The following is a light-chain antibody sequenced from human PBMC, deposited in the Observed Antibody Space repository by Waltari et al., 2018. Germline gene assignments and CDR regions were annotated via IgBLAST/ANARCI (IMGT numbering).Light chain of an antibody. J-gene: IGKJ4*01. Sequence: DIVMTQSPHSLAVSLGERATINCKSSQSILYSSNNKNYLAWYQQKPGQPPKMIIYWTSTRESGVPDRFSGSGSGTDFTLTINNLQAEDVAVYYCQQYYSSPLTFGGGTKVEIK. CDR2: WTS. CDR3: QQYYSSPLT. CDR1: QSILYSSNNKNY. V-gene: IGKV4-1*01.